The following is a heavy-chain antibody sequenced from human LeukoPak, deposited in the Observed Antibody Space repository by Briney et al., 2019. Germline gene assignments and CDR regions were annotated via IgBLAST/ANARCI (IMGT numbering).Heavy chain of an antibody. J-gene: IGHJ5*02. CDR3: AREELEPSTHPFDP. CDR1: GITFSGHW. V-gene: IGHV3-74*03. D-gene: IGHD1-7*01. Sequence: GGSLRLSCAAPGITFSGHWMHWVRQTPGQGLVWVSRINGDGSSTAYADSVKGRFTISRDNAKNTVYLQMNSLRVDDTAVYYCAREELEPSTHPFDPWGQGTLVTVSS. CDR2: INGDGSST.